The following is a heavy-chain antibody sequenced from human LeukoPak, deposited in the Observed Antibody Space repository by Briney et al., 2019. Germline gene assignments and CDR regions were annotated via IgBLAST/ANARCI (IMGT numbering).Heavy chain of an antibody. J-gene: IGHJ2*01. CDR3: ARVYYSSSYDYWYFDL. V-gene: IGHV4-61*01. Sequence: SETLSLTCTVSGGSISSSSYYWSWIRQPPGKGLEWIGYIYYSGSTNYNPSLKSRVTISVDTSKNQFSLKLSSVTAADTAVYYCARVYYSSSYDYWYFDLWGRGTLVTVSS. CDR2: IYYSGST. CDR1: GGSISSSSYY. D-gene: IGHD6-13*01.